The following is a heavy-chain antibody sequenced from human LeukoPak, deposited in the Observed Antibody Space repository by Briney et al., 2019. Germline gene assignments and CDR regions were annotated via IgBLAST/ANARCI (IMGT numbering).Heavy chain of an antibody. J-gene: IGHJ4*02. V-gene: IGHV1-69*01. CDR2: IIPIFGTA. Sequence: AASVKLFCKASGGTFSSYAISWVRQAPGQGLEWMGGIIPIFGTANYAQKFQGRVTITADESTSTAYMELSSLRSEDTAVYYCATDTAMVNGYFDYWGQGTLVTVSS. CDR3: ATDTAMVNGYFDY. CDR1: GGTFSSYA. D-gene: IGHD5-18*01.